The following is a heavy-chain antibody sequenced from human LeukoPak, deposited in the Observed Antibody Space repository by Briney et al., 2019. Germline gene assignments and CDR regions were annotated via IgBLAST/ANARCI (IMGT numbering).Heavy chain of an antibody. CDR1: GGSISSSSYY. D-gene: IGHD1-26*01. CDR2: IYYSGST. J-gene: IGHJ5*02. Sequence: PSETLSLTCTVSGGSISSSSYYWGWIRQPPGKGLEWIGSIYYSGSTYYNPSLKSRVTISVDTSKNQFSLKLSSVTAADTAVYYCAGPSHSGNWFDPWGQGTLVTVSS. V-gene: IGHV4-39*01. CDR3: AGPSHSGNWFDP.